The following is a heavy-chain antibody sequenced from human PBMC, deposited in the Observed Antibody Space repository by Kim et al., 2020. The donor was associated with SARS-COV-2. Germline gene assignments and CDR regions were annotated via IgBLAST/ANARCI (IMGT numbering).Heavy chain of an antibody. CDR1: GFIFHTYA. J-gene: IGHJ4*02. Sequence: GGSLRLSCAASGFIFHTYAMHWARQTPGKGLEYVSAISSNGFDTYYADSVRGRFTISRDNSKNTLFLQMCSLRPEDMGVYYCAREGRHCSGTACYVFDYWGQGTLVTVSS. D-gene: IGHD2-2*01. CDR3: AREGRHCSGTACYVFDY. CDR2: ISSNGFDT. V-gene: IGHV3-64*02.